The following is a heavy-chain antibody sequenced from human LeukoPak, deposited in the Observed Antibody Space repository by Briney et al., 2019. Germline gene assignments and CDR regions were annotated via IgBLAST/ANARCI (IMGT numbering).Heavy chain of an antibody. CDR1: GGSISSGGYS. CDR2: IYYSGST. D-gene: IGHD6-13*01. CDR3: ARVTGYVMEDYFDY. Sequence: SETLSPTCAVSGGSISSGGYSWSWIRQPPGKGLEWIGYIYYSGSTNYNPSLKSRVTISVDTSKNQFSLRLSSVTAADTAVYYCARVTGYVMEDYFDYWGQGTLVTVSS. J-gene: IGHJ4*02. V-gene: IGHV4-61*08.